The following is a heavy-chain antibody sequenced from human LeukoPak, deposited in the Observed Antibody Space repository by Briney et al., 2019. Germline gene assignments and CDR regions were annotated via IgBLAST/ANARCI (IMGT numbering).Heavy chain of an antibody. D-gene: IGHD2-2*01. Sequence: GGSLRLSCAASGFTVSSNYMSWVRQAPGKGLEWVSVIYSGGGSTYYADSVKGRFTISRDNSKNTLYLQMNSLRAEDTAVYYCAKGRVVVPSPISDYWGQGTLVTVSS. CDR2: IYSGGGST. CDR1: GFTVSSNY. CDR3: AKGRVVVPSPISDY. V-gene: IGHV3-66*01. J-gene: IGHJ4*02.